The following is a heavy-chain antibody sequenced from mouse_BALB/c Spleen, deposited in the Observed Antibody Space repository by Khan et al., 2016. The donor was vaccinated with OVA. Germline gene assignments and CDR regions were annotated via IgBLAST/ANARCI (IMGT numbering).Heavy chain of an antibody. Sequence: QVQLQQSGPELVKPGASLKVSCKASGYTFTDYIIGWVRQSTRQGLEWIGDIFPGSDTPYYTEKFKDKATLTADKSSNTAYMQLSSLTSEDAAVYFCARGGYSVFAYWGQGTLVTVSA. D-gene: IGHD2-14*01. J-gene: IGHJ3*01. V-gene: IGHV1-77*01. CDR1: GYTFTDYI. CDR3: ARGGYSVFAY. CDR2: IFPGSDTP.